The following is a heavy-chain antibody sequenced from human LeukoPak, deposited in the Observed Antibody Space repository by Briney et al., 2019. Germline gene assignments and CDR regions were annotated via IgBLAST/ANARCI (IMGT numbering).Heavy chain of an antibody. CDR1: GFTFSSSW. Sequence: GGSLLLSCVASGFTFSSSWMSWVRQAPGKGLEWVANIKQDGSEKSYVESVRGRFTISRDNAKNSLYLQLNSLRAEDTALYYCARDNPPDYWGQGTLVTVSS. V-gene: IGHV3-7*03. J-gene: IGHJ4*02. CDR2: IKQDGSEK. CDR3: ARDNPPDY.